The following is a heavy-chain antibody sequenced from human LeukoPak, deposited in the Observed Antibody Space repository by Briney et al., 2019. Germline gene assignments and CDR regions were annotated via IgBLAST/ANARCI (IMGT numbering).Heavy chain of an antibody. D-gene: IGHD6-19*01. CDR1: GYTFTSYG. CDR3: ARDPRIIAVAGTYHYYYGMDV. Sequence: ASVKVSCKASGYTFTSYGISWVRQAPGQGLEWMGWISAYNGNTNYAQKLQGRVTVTTDTSTSTAYMELRSLRSDDTAVYYCARDPRIIAVAGTYHYYYGMDVWGQGTTVTVSS. V-gene: IGHV1-18*01. CDR2: ISAYNGNT. J-gene: IGHJ6*02.